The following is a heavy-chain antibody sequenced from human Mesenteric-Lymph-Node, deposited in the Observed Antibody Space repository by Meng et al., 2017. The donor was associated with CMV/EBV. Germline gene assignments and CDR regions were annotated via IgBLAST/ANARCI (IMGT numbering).Heavy chain of an antibody. CDR2: IIPIFGTA. CDR1: GGTFSSYA. CDR3: ARVFQGSGSYFDY. Sequence: KASGGTFSSYAISWVRQAPGQGLEWMGGIIPIFGTANYAQKFQARVTITADESTSTAYMELSSLRSEDTAVYYCARVFQGSGSYFDYWGQGTLVTVSS. D-gene: IGHD3-10*01. V-gene: IGHV1-69*01. J-gene: IGHJ4*02.